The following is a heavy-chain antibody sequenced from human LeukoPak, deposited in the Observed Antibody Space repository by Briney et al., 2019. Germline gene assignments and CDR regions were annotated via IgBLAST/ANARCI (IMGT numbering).Heavy chain of an antibody. J-gene: IGHJ6*02. CDR1: GFTFSSYA. V-gene: IGHV3-30-3*01. Sequence: GGSLRLSCAASGFTFSSYAMHWVRQAPGKGLEWVAVISYDGSNKYYADSVKGRFTISRDNSKNTLYLQMNSLRAEDTAVYYCATGTSLDVWGQGTTVTVSS. D-gene: IGHD1-7*01. CDR2: ISYDGSNK. CDR3: ATGTSLDV.